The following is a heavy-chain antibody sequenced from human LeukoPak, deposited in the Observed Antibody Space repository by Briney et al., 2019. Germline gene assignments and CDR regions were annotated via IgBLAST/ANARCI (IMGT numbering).Heavy chain of an antibody. V-gene: IGHV4-61*05. CDR3: ARGGAARLHFQN. CDR1: GGSISSSSYY. Sequence: PSETLSLTCTVSGGSISSSSYYWGWIRQPPGKGLEWIGYIYHSGSTNYNPSLQSRVTISVDTSKNQFSLNLNSVTAADTAVYYCARGGAARLHFQNWGQGTLVTVSS. J-gene: IGHJ1*01. D-gene: IGHD6-6*01. CDR2: IYHSGST.